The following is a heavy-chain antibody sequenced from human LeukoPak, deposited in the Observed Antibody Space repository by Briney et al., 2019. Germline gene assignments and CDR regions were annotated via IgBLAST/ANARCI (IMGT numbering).Heavy chain of an antibody. V-gene: IGHV4-59*01. CDR1: GGFFSSYY. CDR3: ARDHSEPGVFFDS. D-gene: IGHD1-14*01. J-gene: IGHJ4*02. CDR2: VYDTGTT. Sequence: SETLSLTCTVSGGFFSSYYWNWIRQPPGRGLEWIGYVYDTGTTNYNPSLSSRVTISLDTSKNLFSLKLTSVTAADTAVYYCARDHSEPGVFFDSWGQGTLVTVPS.